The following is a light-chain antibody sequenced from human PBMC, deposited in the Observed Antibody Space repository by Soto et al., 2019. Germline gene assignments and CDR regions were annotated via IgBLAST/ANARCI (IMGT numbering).Light chain of an antibody. CDR1: QSVSSSS. V-gene: IGKV3-20*01. Sequence: EIVLAQSPGTLSLSPGERATLSCRASQSVSSSSLAWYQQKPGQAPRLLIYDASSRATGIPDRFTASGSGTDFTLTSSRLEPEDFAMYYCQQYGNSFTFGPGTRVKIK. J-gene: IGKJ3*01. CDR3: QQYGNSFT. CDR2: DAS.